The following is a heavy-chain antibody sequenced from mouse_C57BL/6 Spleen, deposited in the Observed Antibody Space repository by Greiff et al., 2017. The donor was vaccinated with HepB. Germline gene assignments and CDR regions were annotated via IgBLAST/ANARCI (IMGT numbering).Heavy chain of an antibody. Sequence: EVQLQQSGPELVKPGASVKISCKASGYSFTGYYMNWVKQSPEKSLEWIGEINPSTGGTTYNQKFKAKATLTVDKSSSTAYMQLKSLPSEDSAVYYCARYRYDYPPYDYWGQGTTLTVSS. CDR1: GYSFTGYY. D-gene: IGHD2-4*01. J-gene: IGHJ2*01. CDR3: ARYRYDYPPYDY. CDR2: INPSTGGT. V-gene: IGHV1-42*01.